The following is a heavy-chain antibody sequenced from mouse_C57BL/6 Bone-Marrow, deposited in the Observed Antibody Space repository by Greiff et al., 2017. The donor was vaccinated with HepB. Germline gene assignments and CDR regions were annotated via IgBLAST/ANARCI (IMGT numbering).Heavy chain of an antibody. V-gene: IGHV5-6*02. D-gene: IGHD2-10*02. CDR2: ISSGGSYT. J-gene: IGHJ3*01. CDR3: ARRRRVTGASFAY. Sequence: EVKVVESGGDLVKPGGSLKLSCAASGFTFSSYGMSWVRQTPDKRLEWVATISSGGSYTYYPDSVKGRFTISRDNAKNTLYLQMSSLKSEDTAMYYCARRRRVTGASFAYWGQGTLVTVSA. CDR1: GFTFSSYG.